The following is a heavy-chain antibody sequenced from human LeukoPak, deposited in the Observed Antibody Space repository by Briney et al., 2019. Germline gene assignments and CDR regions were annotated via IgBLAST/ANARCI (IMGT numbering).Heavy chain of an antibody. V-gene: IGHV3-23*01. CDR1: GFTFSSYD. CDR2: ISGSGGST. J-gene: IGHJ5*02. Sequence: GGTLRLSCAASGFTFSSYDMSWVRQAPGQGLEWVSAISGSGGSTYYADSVKGRFTISRDNAKNSLYLQMNSLRAEDTAVYYCARGSRTYYDILTGYRNWFDPWGQGTLVTVSS. D-gene: IGHD3-9*01. CDR3: ARGSRTYYDILTGYRNWFDP.